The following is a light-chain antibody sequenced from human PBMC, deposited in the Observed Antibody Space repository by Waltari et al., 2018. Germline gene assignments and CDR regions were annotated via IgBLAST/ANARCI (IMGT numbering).Light chain of an antibody. V-gene: IGKV3-20*01. Sequence: IVLTQSPGTLSLSPGGRATLSCRASQNIGNYLAWYQQKPGQAPRLLIYGASSRAAGIPDRFSGSWSGADFRLTVSRLEPEYFAVYYCQHHVRLPATFGQGTKV. J-gene: IGKJ1*01. CDR3: QHHVRLPAT. CDR1: QNIGNY. CDR2: GAS.